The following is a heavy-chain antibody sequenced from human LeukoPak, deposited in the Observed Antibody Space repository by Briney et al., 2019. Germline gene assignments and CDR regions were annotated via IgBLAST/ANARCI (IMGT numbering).Heavy chain of an antibody. D-gene: IGHD5-18*01. CDR1: GYTFTGYY. V-gene: IGHV1-2*02. Sequence: VASVKVSCKASGYTFTGYYMHWVRKAPGQGLEWMGWINPNSGGTNYAQKFQGRVTMTRDTSISTAYMELSRLRSDDTAVYYCVRVEVQLWFGLDYWGQGTLVTVSS. J-gene: IGHJ4*02. CDR2: INPNSGGT. CDR3: VRVEVQLWFGLDY.